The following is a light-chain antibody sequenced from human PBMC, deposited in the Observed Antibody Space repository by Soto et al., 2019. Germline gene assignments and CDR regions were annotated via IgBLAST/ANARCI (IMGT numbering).Light chain of an antibody. J-gene: IGKJ4*01. CDR1: QSVSDN. Sequence: IVMTQSPVTLSVSPGERVALSCRASQSVSDNLAWYQKKPGQAPRLLIYAASTRATGIPARFSGSGSGTEFTLTISRLQSEDFAVYYCQQYTEWPLTFGGGNKVEIK. CDR2: AAS. V-gene: IGKV3-15*01. CDR3: QQYTEWPLT.